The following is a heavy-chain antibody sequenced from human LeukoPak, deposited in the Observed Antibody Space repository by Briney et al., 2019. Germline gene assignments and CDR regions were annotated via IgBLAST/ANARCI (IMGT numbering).Heavy chain of an antibody. CDR2: ISSSSSYI. CDR3: ARGRSSMIVVDAFDI. CDR1: GFTFSSYS. Sequence: GGSLRLSCAASGFTFSSYSMNWVRQAPGKGLEWVSSISSSSSYIYYADSVKGRFTISRDNAKNSLYLQMNSLRAEDTAVCYCARGRSSMIVVDAFDIWGQGTMVTVSS. D-gene: IGHD3-22*01. J-gene: IGHJ3*02. V-gene: IGHV3-21*01.